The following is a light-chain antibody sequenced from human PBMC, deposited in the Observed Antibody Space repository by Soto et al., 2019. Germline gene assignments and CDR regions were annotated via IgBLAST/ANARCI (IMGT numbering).Light chain of an antibody. CDR1: QRITNR. CDR2: AAS. Sequence: DIQMTQSPSPLSASIGDRVTITCRASQRITNRLNWYQHRPGKAPRLLIYAASSLESGVPSRFSGSASGTDFTLTISSLQPEDFATYYCQQGYTTPLTFGQGTKVDIK. V-gene: IGKV1-39*01. CDR3: QQGYTTPLT. J-gene: IGKJ1*01.